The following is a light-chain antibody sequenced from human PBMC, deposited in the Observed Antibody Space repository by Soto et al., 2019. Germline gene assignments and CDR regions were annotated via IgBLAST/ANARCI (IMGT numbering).Light chain of an antibody. CDR1: QSLSSSY. CDR2: GAS. Sequence: EIVLTQSPGTLSLSPGERATLSCRASQSLSSSYLAWYQQNPGQAPRLRISGASSRATGIPHRFSGSGSATDFILTISELEPEDFAVYYCQQYHNSPWTFGRGTTVEIK. V-gene: IGKV3-20*01. J-gene: IGKJ1*01. CDR3: QQYHNSPWT.